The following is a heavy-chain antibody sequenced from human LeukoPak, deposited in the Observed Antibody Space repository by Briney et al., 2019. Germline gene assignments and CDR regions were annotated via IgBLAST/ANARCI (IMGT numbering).Heavy chain of an antibody. Sequence: PGGSLRLSCAASGFTFSSYGMHWVRQAPGKGLEWVAFIRYDGSNKYYADSVKGRFTISRDNSKNTLYLQMNSLRAEDTAVSYCAKDGGGYSYGNKAYYFDYWGQGTLVTVSS. V-gene: IGHV3-30*02. CDR1: GFTFSSYG. CDR3: AKDGGGYSYGNKAYYFDY. D-gene: IGHD5-18*01. J-gene: IGHJ4*02. CDR2: IRYDGSNK.